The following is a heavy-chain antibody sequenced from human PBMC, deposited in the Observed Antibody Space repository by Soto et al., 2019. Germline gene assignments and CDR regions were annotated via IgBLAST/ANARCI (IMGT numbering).Heavy chain of an antibody. CDR2: IIPIFGTA. CDR3: AGTYYYGSGSYADDY. V-gene: IGHV1-69*01. D-gene: IGHD3-10*01. Sequence: QVQLVQSGAEVQKPGSSVKVSCKASGGTFSSYAISWVRQAPGQGLEWMGGIIPIFGTANYAQKFQGRVTITADESTSTAYMELSSLRSEDTAVYYCAGTYYYGSGSYADDYWGQGTLVTVSS. J-gene: IGHJ4*02. CDR1: GGTFSSYA.